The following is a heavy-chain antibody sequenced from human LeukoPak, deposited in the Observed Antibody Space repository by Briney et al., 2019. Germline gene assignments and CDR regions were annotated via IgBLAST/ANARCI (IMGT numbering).Heavy chain of an antibody. D-gene: IGHD1-26*01. Sequence: GGSLRLSCEASGFTFSSYAMSWVRQAPGKGLEWVSVISGSAGTTYYGDSVKGRFTISRDNSKNTLYLQMNSLRAEDTAVYYCARDFLESGRYRSSDYWGQGTLVTVSS. CDR3: ARDFLESGRYRSSDY. J-gene: IGHJ4*02. V-gene: IGHV3-23*01. CDR2: ISGSAGTT. CDR1: GFTFSSYA.